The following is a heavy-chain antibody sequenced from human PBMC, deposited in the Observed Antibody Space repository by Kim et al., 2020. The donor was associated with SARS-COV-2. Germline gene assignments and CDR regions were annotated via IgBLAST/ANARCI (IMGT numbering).Heavy chain of an antibody. J-gene: IGHJ6*02. CDR3: AREHTAMGGYYYGMDV. D-gene: IGHD5-18*01. Sequence: GGSLRLSCAASGFTVSSNYMSWVRQAPGKGLEWVSVIYSGGSTYYADSVKGRFTISRDNSKNTLYLQMNSLRAEDTAVYYCAREHTAMGGYYYGMDVWGQGTTVTVSS. CDR1: GFTVSSNY. CDR2: IYSGGST. V-gene: IGHV3-66*01.